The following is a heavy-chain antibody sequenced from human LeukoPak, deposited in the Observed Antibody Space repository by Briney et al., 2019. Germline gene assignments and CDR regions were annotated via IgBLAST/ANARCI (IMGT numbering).Heavy chain of an antibody. D-gene: IGHD3-9*01. V-gene: IGHV4-4*07. CDR1: GGSISSYY. CDR2: IYTSGST. J-gene: IGHJ4*02. CDR3: ARDPLQYYDILTGYFDY. Sequence: PSETLSLTCTVSGGSISSYYWSWIRQPAGKGLVWIGRIYTSGSTYYNPSLKSRVTISVDTSKNQLSLKLSSVTAADTAVYYCARDPLQYYDILTGYFDYWGQGTLVTVSS.